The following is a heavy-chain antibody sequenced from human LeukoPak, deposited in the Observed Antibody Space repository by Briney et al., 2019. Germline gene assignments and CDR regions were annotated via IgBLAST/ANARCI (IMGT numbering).Heavy chain of an antibody. CDR3: ARRAYSAAYWKHFDY. D-gene: IGHD1-1*01. Sequence: PSETLSLTCTVSGGSISSSSYYWSWIRQPPGKGLEWIGEISHSGSTNYNPSLKSRVAISVDTSKNQFSLKLNSVTAADTAVYFCARRAYSAAYWKHFDYWGQGTLVTASS. V-gene: IGHV4-39*01. CDR2: ISHSGST. CDR1: GGSISSSSYY. J-gene: IGHJ4*02.